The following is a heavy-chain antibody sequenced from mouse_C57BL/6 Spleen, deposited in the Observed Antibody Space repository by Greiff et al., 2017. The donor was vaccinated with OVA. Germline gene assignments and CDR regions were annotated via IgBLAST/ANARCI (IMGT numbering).Heavy chain of an antibody. D-gene: IGHD2-2*01. J-gene: IGHJ2*01. Sequence: VQLQESDAELVKPGASVKISCKVSGYTFTDHTIHWMKQRPEQGLEWIGYIYPRDGSTKYNEKFKGKATLTADKSSSTAYMQLNSLTSEDSAVYFCARGGIYCGYFLEYWGQGTTLTVSS. CDR2: IYPRDGST. CDR1: GYTFTDHT. V-gene: IGHV1-78*01. CDR3: ARGGIYCGYFLEY.